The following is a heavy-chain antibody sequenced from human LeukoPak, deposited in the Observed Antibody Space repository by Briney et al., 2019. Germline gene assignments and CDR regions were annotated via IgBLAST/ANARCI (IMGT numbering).Heavy chain of an antibody. CDR1: GYTFTSYA. V-gene: IGHV1-3*01. D-gene: IGHD2/OR15-2a*01. Sequence: ASVKVSCKASGYTFTSYAMHWVRQAPGQRLEWMGWINAGNGNTKYSQKFQGRVTITRDTSASTAYTELSSLRSEDTAVYYCARDIARKILWPGYWGQGTLVTVSS. J-gene: IGHJ4*02. CDR2: INAGNGNT. CDR3: ARDIARKILWPGY.